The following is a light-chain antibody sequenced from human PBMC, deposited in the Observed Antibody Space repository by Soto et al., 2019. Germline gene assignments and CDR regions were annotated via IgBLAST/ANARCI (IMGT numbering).Light chain of an antibody. Sequence: QSVLTQPASGSGSPGQSITISCTGTSSDVGAFDLVSWYQHYPDKAPKPLIYKVSHRPSGVSNRFSGSKSGNTASLTISGLQAEDEADYFCTPRAAGALCVFGTATKPTV. CDR1: SSDVGAFDL. CDR3: TPRAAGALCV. V-gene: IGLV2-14*01. J-gene: IGLJ1*01. CDR2: KVS.